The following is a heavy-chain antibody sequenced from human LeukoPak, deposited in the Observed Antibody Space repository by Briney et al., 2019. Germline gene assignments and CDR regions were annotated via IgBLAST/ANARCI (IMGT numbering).Heavy chain of an antibody. V-gene: IGHV4-34*01. CDR1: GGSFSGYY. CDR2: INHSGST. Sequence: SETLSLTCAVYGGSFSGYYWSWIRQPPGKGLEWIGEINHSGSTNYNPSLKSRVTISVDTSKNQFSLKLSSVTAADTAVYYCARGPVRALGYYYMDVWGKGTTVTVSS. CDR3: ARGPVRALGYYYMDV. J-gene: IGHJ6*03.